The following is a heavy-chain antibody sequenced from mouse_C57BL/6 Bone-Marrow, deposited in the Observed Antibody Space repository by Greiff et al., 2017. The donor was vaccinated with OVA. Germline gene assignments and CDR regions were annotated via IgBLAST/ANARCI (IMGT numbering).Heavy chain of an antibody. J-gene: IGHJ2*01. CDR2: INYDGSST. V-gene: IGHV5-16*01. CDR1: GFTFSDYY. CDR3: ARDRSFHFDY. Sequence: DVKLVESEGGLVQPGSSMKLSCTASGFTFSDYYMAWVRQVPEKGLEWVANINYDGSSTYYLDSLKSRFIISRDNAKNILYLQMSSLKSEDTATYYCARDRSFHFDYWGQGTTLTVSS.